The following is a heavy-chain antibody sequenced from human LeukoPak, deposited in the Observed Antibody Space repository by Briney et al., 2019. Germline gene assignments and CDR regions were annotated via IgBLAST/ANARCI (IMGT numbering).Heavy chain of an antibody. CDR3: ATEGPIAASGYNWFDP. CDR1: GGSISSSSYY. D-gene: IGHD6-13*01. CDR2: IYYSGST. Sequence: SETLSPTCTVSGGSISSSSYYWGWIRRPPGKGLEWIGSIYYSGSTYYNPSLKSRVTISVDTSKNQFSLKLSSVTAADTAVYYCATEGPIAASGYNWFDPWGQGTLVTVSS. J-gene: IGHJ5*02. V-gene: IGHV4-39*02.